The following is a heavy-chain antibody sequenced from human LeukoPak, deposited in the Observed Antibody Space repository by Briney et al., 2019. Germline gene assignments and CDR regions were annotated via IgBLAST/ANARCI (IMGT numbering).Heavy chain of an antibody. CDR2: ISGSGGRT. CDR1: GFTFRSYV. CDR3: AKDGSLSVTKAVYFDC. Sequence: PGGSLRLSCAASGFTFRSYVMSWVRQAPGEGLEWVSSISGSGGRTSYADSVKGRFTISRDNSKNTLYLQMNILRADDTAVYYCAKDGSLSVTKAVYFDCWGQGALVTVSS. J-gene: IGHJ4*02. V-gene: IGHV3-23*01. D-gene: IGHD4-17*01.